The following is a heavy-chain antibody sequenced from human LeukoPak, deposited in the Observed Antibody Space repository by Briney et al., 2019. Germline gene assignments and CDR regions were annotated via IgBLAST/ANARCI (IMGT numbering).Heavy chain of an antibody. Sequence: SETLSLTCAVSGGSISSGGYSWGWIRQPPGKGLEWVGYIYHSGSTYYTPSLKSRVTISVDRSKNQFSLKLSSVTAADTAVYYCARYGSGSYYNRYSGSYRSWFDPWGQGTLVTVSS. V-gene: IGHV4-30-2*01. CDR3: ARYGSGSYYNRYSGSYRSWFDP. J-gene: IGHJ5*02. D-gene: IGHD3-10*01. CDR1: GGSISSGGYS. CDR2: IYHSGST.